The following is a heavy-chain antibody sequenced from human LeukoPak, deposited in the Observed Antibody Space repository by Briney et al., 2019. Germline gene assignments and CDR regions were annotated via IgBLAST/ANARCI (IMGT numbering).Heavy chain of an antibody. CDR1: GGFFIGYY. CDR2: INHSGST. J-gene: IGHJ5*02. V-gene: IGHV4-34*01. D-gene: IGHD6-13*01. CDR3: ARGYRIAAAGTKRFDP. Sequence: SETLSLTCAVYGGFFIGYYWSWIRQPPGKGLEWIGEINHSGSTNYNPSLKSRVTISVDTSKNQFSLKLSSVTAADTAVYYCARGYRIAAAGTKRFDPWGQGTLVTVSS.